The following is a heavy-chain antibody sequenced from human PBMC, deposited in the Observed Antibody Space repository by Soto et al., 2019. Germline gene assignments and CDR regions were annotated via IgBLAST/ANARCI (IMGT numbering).Heavy chain of an antibody. CDR2: MNPNSGYT. V-gene: IGHV1-8*01. J-gene: IGHJ6*02. D-gene: IGHD2-21*02. CDR3: ARGGPCGGDCYSPYYYYGMDV. Sequence: ALVMVSCKACGYTFTSDDINWVRQATGQGLEWMGWMNPNSGYTGYAQKFQGRVTMTRNTSISTAYMELSSLRSEDTAVYYCARGGPCGGDCYSPYYYYGMDVWRQGTTVPVSS. CDR1: GYTFTSDD.